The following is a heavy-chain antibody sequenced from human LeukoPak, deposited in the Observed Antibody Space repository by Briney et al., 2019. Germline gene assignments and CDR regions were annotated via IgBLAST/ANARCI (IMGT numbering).Heavy chain of an antibody. D-gene: IGHD5-12*01. CDR3: ATVSNIVAEGSFDY. CDR1: GYTLTELS. V-gene: IGHV1-24*01. J-gene: IGHJ4*02. Sequence: SAVQVTCKVSGYTLTELSMHWVRQAPGKGLEWMGGFYPEDGDTIYVQKFQGRVTMTEDTSTDTAYMELSSLRSEDTAVYYCATVSNIVAEGSFDYWGQGTLVTASS. CDR2: FYPEDGDT.